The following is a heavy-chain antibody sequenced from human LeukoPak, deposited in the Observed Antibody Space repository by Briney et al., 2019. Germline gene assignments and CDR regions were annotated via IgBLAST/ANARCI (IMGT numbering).Heavy chain of an antibody. CDR1: GGSISSSSYY. CDR2: IYYSGST. V-gene: IGHV4-39*07. Sequence: SETLSLTCTVSGGSISSSSYYWGWIRQPPGKGLEWIGSIYYSGSTYYNPSLKSRVTISVDTSKNQFSLKLSSVTAADTAVYYCARDPGYSYGYVWFDPWGQGTLVTVSS. J-gene: IGHJ5*02. CDR3: ARDPGYSYGYVWFDP. D-gene: IGHD5-18*01.